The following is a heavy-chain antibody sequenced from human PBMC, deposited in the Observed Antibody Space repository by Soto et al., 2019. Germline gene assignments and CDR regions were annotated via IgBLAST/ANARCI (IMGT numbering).Heavy chain of an antibody. J-gene: IGHJ5*02. CDR3: ARVAPRKYYDFWSGYSTKYNWFDP. CDR2: IYYSGST. Sequence: PSETLSLTCTVSGGSISSGGYYGSWIRQHPGKGLEWIGYIYYSGSTYYNPSLKSRVTISVDTSKNQFSLKLSSVTAADTAVYYCARVAPRKYYDFWSGYSTKYNWFDPWGQGTLVTVSS. CDR1: GGSISSGGYY. V-gene: IGHV4-31*03. D-gene: IGHD3-3*01.